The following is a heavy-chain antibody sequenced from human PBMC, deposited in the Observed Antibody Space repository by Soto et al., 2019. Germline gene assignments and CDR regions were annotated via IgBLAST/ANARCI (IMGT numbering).Heavy chain of an antibody. Sequence: QVHLLQSGAEVQKPGASVKVSCKTSGYTFNDFGITWVRQAPGLGLDGLGWIYSTAGKMNFVPKFQNRVIMTTDTSTSTAFRELTSLTFDDSAIYFCARDIAFDIDYWGQGTLVTVS. CDR3: ARDIAFDIDY. D-gene: IGHD2-15*01. CDR2: IYSTAGKM. CDR1: GYTFNDFG. J-gene: IGHJ4*02. V-gene: IGHV1-18*01.